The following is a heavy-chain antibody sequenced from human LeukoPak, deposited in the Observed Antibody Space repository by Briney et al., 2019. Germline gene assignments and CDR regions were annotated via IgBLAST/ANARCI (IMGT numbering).Heavy chain of an antibody. J-gene: IGHJ4*02. Sequence: PSETLSLTCAVYGGSFSGYYWSWIRQPPGKGLEWIGEINHSGSTNYNPSLKSRVTISVDTSKNQFSLKLSSVTAADTAVYYCARSPVAGIYSFDYWGQGTLVTVSS. CDR3: ARSPVAGIYSFDY. CDR2: INHSGST. CDR1: GGSFSGYY. V-gene: IGHV4-34*01. D-gene: IGHD6-19*01.